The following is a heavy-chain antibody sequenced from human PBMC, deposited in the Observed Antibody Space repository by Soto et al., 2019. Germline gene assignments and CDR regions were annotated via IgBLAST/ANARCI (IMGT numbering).Heavy chain of an antibody. D-gene: IGHD4-4*01. V-gene: IGHV3-30*18. CDR2: ISYDGSNK. J-gene: IGHJ6*02. CDR3: AKGSLVSRDYSNYALSFYYYYYGMDV. Sequence: HPGGSLRLSCAASGFTFSSYGMHWVRQAPGKGLEWVAVISYDGSNKYYADSVKGRFTISRDNSKNTLYLQMNSLRAEDTAVYYCAKGSLVSRDYSNYALSFYYYYYGMDVWGQGTTVTVSS. CDR1: GFTFSSYG.